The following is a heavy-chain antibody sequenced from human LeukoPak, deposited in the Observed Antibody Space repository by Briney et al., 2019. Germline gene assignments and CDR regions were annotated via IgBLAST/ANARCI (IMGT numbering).Heavy chain of an antibody. D-gene: IGHD2-2*01. J-gene: IGHJ4*02. CDR2: INSDGSWT. CDR3: ARDLGIGYCSSTSCYAQVYFDY. CDR1: GNYW. V-gene: IGHV3-74*01. Sequence: GGSLRLSCAASGNYWMHWVRQAPGKGLVWVSHINSDGSWTSYADSVKGRFTISKDNAKNSLYLQMNSLRAEDTAVYYCARDLGIGYCSSTSCYAQVYFDYWGQGTLVTVSS.